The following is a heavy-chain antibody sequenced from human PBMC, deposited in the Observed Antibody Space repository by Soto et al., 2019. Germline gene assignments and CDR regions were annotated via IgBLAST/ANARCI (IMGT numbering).Heavy chain of an antibody. CDR2: ISYDGSNK. CDR1: GFTFSSYG. CDR3: AKDRGTYYDFWSGYYPDYYYYYGMDV. J-gene: IGHJ6*02. V-gene: IGHV3-30*18. D-gene: IGHD3-3*01. Sequence: AGGSLRLSCAASGFTFSSYGMHWVRQAPGKGLEWVAVISYDGSNKYYADSVKGRFTIPRDNSKNTLYLQMNSLRAEDTAVYYCAKDRGTYYDFWSGYYPDYYYYYGMDVWGQGTTVTVSS.